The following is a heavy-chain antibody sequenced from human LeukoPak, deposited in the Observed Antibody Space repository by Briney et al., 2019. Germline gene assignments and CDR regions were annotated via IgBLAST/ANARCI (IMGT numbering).Heavy chain of an antibody. D-gene: IGHD3-22*01. V-gene: IGHV4-4*07. CDR2: IYTSGST. Sequence: SETLSLTCTVFGGSISSYYWSWIRQPAGKGLEWIGRIYTSGSTNYNPSLKSRVTMSVDTSKNQFSLKLSSVTAADTAVYYCARVLSSGYLERDAFDIWGQGTMVTVSS. J-gene: IGHJ3*02. CDR1: GGSISSYY. CDR3: ARVLSSGYLERDAFDI.